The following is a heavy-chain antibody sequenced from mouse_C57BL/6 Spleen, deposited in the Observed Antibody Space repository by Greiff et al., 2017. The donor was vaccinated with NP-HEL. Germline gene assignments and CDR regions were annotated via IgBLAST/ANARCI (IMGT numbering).Heavy chain of an antibody. CDR3: ARYWDYGAMDY. V-gene: IGHV7-3*01. CDR1: GFTFTDYY. J-gene: IGHJ4*01. CDR2: IRNKANGYTT. Sequence: EVMLVESGGGLVQPGGSLSLSCAASGFTFTDYYMSWVRQPPGKALEWLGFIRNKANGYTTEYSEHVKGRFTISRDNSQSILYLQMNALRAEDSATYYCARYWDYGAMDYWGQGTSVTVSS. D-gene: IGHD1-1*01.